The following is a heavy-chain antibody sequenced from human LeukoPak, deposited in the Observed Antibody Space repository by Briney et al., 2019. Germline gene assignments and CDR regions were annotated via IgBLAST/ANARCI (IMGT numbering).Heavy chain of an antibody. CDR3: ARAVVYSNYYYYMDV. D-gene: IGHD4-11*01. Sequence: ASVKVSCKASGYTFTGYYMHWVRQAPGQGLEWMGWTNPNSGGTNYAQKFQGRVTMTRDTSISTAYMELSRLRSDDTAVYYCARAVVYSNYYYYMDVWGKGTTVTVSS. CDR1: GYTFTGYY. J-gene: IGHJ6*03. V-gene: IGHV1-2*02. CDR2: TNPNSGGT.